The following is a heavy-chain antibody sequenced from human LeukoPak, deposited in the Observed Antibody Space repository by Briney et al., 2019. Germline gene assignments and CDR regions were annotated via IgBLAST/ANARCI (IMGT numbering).Heavy chain of an antibody. CDR2: IYYSGST. CDR3: ARAGPDHYDFWSGYYPPNWFDP. Sequence: SETLSLTCTVSGGSISSYYWSWIRQPPGKGLEWIGYIYYSGSTNYNPSLKSRVTISVDTSKNQFSLKLSSVTAADTAVYYCARAGPDHYDFWSGYYPPNWFDPWGQGTLVTVSS. V-gene: IGHV4-59*01. CDR1: GGSISSYY. J-gene: IGHJ5*02. D-gene: IGHD3-3*01.